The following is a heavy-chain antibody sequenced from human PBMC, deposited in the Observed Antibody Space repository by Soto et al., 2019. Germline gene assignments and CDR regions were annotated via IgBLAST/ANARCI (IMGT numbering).Heavy chain of an antibody. J-gene: IGHJ4*02. V-gene: IGHV1-58*01. CDR1: GFTFTSSA. Sequence: SVKVSCKASGFTFTSSAVQWVRQARGQRLEWIGWIVVGSGNTNYAQKFQERVTITRDMSTSTAYMELSRLRSEDAAVYYCAALKAPDYGDYFDYWGQGTLVTVSS. D-gene: IGHD4-17*01. CDR3: AALKAPDYGDYFDY. CDR2: IVVGSGNT.